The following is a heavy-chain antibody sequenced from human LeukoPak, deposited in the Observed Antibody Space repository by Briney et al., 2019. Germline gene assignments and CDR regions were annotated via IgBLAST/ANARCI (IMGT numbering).Heavy chain of an antibody. D-gene: IGHD4-17*01. J-gene: IGHJ5*02. CDR3: ARCYGDYVPNWFDP. Sequence: SETLSLTCTVSGGSISSYYWNWIRQPPGKGLEWIGYIHYSGTNYYNPSLKSRVTISLDTSKSQFSLKLRSVTAADTAVYYCARCYGDYVPNWFDPWGQGTLVTVSS. V-gene: IGHV4-59*08. CDR2: IHYSGTN. CDR1: GGSISSYY.